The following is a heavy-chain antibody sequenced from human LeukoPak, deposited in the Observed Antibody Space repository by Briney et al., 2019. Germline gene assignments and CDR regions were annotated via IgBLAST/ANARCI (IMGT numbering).Heavy chain of an antibody. V-gene: IGHV3-7*01. CDR3: ARDWGGRSAVAGTFDY. J-gene: IGHJ4*02. CDR1: GFTFSSYW. CDR2: IKQDGSEK. Sequence: GGSLRLSCAASGFTFSSYWMSWVRQAPGKGLEWVANIKQDGSEKYYVDSVKGRFTISRDNAKNSLYLQMNSLRAEDTAVYYCARDWGGRSAVAGTFDYWGQGTLVTVSS. D-gene: IGHD6-19*01.